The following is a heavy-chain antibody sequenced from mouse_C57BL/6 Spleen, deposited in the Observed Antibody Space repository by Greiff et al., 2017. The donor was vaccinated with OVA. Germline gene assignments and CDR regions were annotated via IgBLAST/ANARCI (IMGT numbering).Heavy chain of an antibody. CDR3: AGQLSGAMDY. Sequence: VKLMESGAELVKPGASVKISCKASGYAFSSYWMNWVKQRPGKGLEWIGQIYPGDGDTNYNGKFKGKATLTADKSSSTAYMQLSSLTSEDSAVYFCAGQLSGAMDYWGQGTSVTVSS. V-gene: IGHV1-80*01. CDR1: GYAFSSYW. D-gene: IGHD3-2*02. J-gene: IGHJ4*01. CDR2: IYPGDGDT.